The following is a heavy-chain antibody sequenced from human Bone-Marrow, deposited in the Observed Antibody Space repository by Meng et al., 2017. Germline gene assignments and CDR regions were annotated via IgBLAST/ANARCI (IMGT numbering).Heavy chain of an antibody. V-gene: IGHV4-61*01. D-gene: IGHD4-17*01. CDR1: GGSVSSGSYY. J-gene: IGHJ4*02. CDR3: ARGPIYGDYEC. Sequence: SETLSLTCTVSGGSVSSGSYYWSWIRQPPGKGLEWIGYIYYSGSTNYNPSLKSRVTMSVDTSKNQFSLKLSSVTAADTAVYYCARGPIYGDYECWGQGTLVTVSS. CDR2: IYYSGST.